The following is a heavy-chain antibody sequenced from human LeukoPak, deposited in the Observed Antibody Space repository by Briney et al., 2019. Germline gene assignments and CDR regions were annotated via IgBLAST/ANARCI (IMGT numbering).Heavy chain of an antibody. V-gene: IGHV1-69*05. D-gene: IGHD2-2*01. J-gene: IGHJ6*03. CDR2: IIPIFGTA. CDR3: ARSVVPAAIRYYYYYYMDV. CDR1: GGTFSSYA. Sequence: GASVKVPCKASGGTFSSYAISWVRQAPGQGLEWMGGIIPIFGTANYAQKFQGRVTITTDGSTSTAYMELSSLRSEDTAVYYCARSVVPAAIRYYYYYYMDVWGKGTTVTVSS.